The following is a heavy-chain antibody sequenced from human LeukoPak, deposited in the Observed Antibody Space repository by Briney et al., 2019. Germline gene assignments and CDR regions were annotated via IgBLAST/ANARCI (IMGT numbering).Heavy chain of an antibody. D-gene: IGHD5-24*01. Sequence: SETLSLTCTVSGGSISSYYWSWIRQPPGKGLEWIGYIYYSGSTNYNPSLKSRVTISVDTSKNQFSLKLSSVTAADTAVYYCARRDGYKNLDYWGQGTLVTVSS. J-gene: IGHJ4*02. CDR3: ARRDGYKNLDY. CDR1: GGSISSYY. CDR2: IYYSGST. V-gene: IGHV4-59*08.